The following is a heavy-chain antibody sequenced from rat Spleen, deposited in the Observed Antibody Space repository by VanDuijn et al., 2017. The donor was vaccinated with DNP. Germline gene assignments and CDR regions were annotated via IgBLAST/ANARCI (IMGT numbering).Heavy chain of an antibody. D-gene: IGHD1-11*01. CDR3: TRDEDGGYTYYFDY. CDR2: ITNTGDGS. CDR1: GFTFSDYY. Sequence: EVQLVESGGGPVQPGRSLKLSCVASGFTFSDYYMAWVRQAPGKGLEWVASITNTGDGSYYSDSVKGRFTISRDNAKSTLYLQMNSLRSEDTATYYCTRDEDGGYTYYFDYWGQGVMVTVSS. V-gene: IGHV5-31*01. J-gene: IGHJ2*01.